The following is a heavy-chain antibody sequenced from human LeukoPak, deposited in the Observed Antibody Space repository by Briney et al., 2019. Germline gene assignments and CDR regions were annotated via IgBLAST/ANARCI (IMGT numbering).Heavy chain of an antibody. CDR3: ARARRLWFGELSEHFDY. CDR1: GGSISSGDYY. D-gene: IGHD3-10*01. Sequence: SETLSLTCTVSGGSISSGDYYWSWIRQPPGKGLEWVGYIYYSGSTYYNPSLKSRVTISVDTSKNQFSLKLSSVTAADTAVYYCARARRLWFGELSEHFDYWGQGTLVTVSS. J-gene: IGHJ4*02. V-gene: IGHV4-30-4*01. CDR2: IYYSGST.